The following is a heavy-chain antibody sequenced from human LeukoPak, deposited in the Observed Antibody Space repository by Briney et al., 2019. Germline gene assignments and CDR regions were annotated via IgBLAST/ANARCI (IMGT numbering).Heavy chain of an antibody. CDR3: AKDSHYDSSGYYLRLGWFDP. Sequence: PGGSLRLSCAGSGFTFDDYAMHWVRQAPGKGLEWVSGISWNSGSIGYADSVKGRFTISRDNAKNSLYLQMNSLRAEDTALYYCAKDSHYDSSGYYLRLGWFDPWGQGTLVTVSS. D-gene: IGHD3-22*01. CDR1: GFTFDDYA. CDR2: ISWNSGSI. V-gene: IGHV3-9*01. J-gene: IGHJ5*02.